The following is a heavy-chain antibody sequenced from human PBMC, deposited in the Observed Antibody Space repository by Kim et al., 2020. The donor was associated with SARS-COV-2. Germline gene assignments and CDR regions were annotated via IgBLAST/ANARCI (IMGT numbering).Heavy chain of an antibody. D-gene: IGHD6-13*01. Sequence: GGSLRLSCAASGFTFDDYTMHWVRQAPGKGLEWVSLISWDGGSTYYADSVKGRFTISRDNSKNSLYLQMNSLRTEDSALYYCAKDHIAAAVPYYCYDMDVWGQETTVTVSS. CDR3: AKDHIAAAVPYYCYDMDV. V-gene: IGHV3-43*01. J-gene: IGHJ6*02. CDR2: ISWDGGST. CDR1: GFTFDDYT.